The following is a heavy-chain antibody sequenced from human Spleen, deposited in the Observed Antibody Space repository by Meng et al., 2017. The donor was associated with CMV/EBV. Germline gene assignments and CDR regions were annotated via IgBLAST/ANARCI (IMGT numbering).Heavy chain of an antibody. CDR2: IYSGGST. CDR1: GFTVSSNY. D-gene: IGHD3-10*01. V-gene: IGHV3-53*01. Sequence: GGSLRLSCAASGFTVSSNYMSWVRQAPGKGLEWVSVIYSGGSTYYADSVKGRFTISRDNAKNSLYLQMTSLRAEDTALYYCARGILVWFGETRGSYYFDYWGQGTRVTVSS. CDR3: ARGILVWFGETRGSYYFDY. J-gene: IGHJ4*02.